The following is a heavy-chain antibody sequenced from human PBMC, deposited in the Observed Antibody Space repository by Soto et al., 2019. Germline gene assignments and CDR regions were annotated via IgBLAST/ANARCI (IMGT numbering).Heavy chain of an antibody. V-gene: IGHV1-46*01. D-gene: IGHD3-3*01. CDR2: INPSAGNT. Sequence: ASAKVTCEASGYTLISWFMHWVRQAPGQGLEWMGLINPSAGNTIYAQKFQGRITMTSDTSTSTFYMELSSLTSEHTAVYYCTRDFGVPDDYWGQGTLVTVSS. J-gene: IGHJ4*02. CDR1: GYTLISWF. CDR3: TRDFGVPDDY.